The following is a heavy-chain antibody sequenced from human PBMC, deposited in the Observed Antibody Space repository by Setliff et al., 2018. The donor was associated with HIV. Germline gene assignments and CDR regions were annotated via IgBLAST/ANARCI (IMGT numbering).Heavy chain of an antibody. CDR2: INSDGSST. Sequence: PGGSLRLSCAASGFTFSDYWMHWVRQAPGKGLVWVSHINSDGSSTSYADSVKGRFTISRDNAKNTLYLQMNSLRAEDTAVYYCARPTNIDTLYYGSQSFYMYYYGMDVWGQGTTVTVSS. J-gene: IGHJ6*02. CDR1: GFTFSDYW. CDR3: ARPTNIDTLYYGSQSFYMYYYGMDV. V-gene: IGHV3-74*01. D-gene: IGHD3-10*01.